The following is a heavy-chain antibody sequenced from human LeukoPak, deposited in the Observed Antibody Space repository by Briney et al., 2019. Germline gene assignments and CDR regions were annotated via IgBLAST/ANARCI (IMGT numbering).Heavy chain of an antibody. CDR3: ARGGSTSSWFWND. CDR2: IKQDGSEK. CDR1: GFTFSTKW. D-gene: IGHD6-13*01. J-gene: IGHJ4*02. V-gene: IGHV3-7*01. Sequence: GGSLRLSCAASGFTFSTKWMTWVRQAPGKGLEWVANIKQDGSEKFYVDSVRGRFTISRDNAKNSLYLQMNSLRAEDMAVYYCARGGSTSSWFWNDWGQGTLVTVSS.